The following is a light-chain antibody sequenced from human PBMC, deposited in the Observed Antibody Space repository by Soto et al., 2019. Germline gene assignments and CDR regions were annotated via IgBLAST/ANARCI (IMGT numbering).Light chain of an antibody. CDR3: QQYNSYPLT. J-gene: IGKJ4*01. Sequence: DIQMTQSPSTLSASVGDRVTITCRASQSISSWLAWYQQKPGKAPKLLIYDAYSLESGVPSRFSGSGSGTEFTLTISSLQPDDFANYYCQQYNSYPLTCGGGTKVKIK. CDR1: QSISSW. CDR2: DAY. V-gene: IGKV1-5*01.